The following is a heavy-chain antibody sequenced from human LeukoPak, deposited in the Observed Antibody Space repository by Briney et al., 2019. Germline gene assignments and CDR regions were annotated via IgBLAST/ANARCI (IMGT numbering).Heavy chain of an antibody. Sequence: ASVKVSCKASGYTFTSYDINRVRQATGQGLEWMGWMNPNSGNTGYAQKFQGRVTMTRNTSISTAYMELSSLRSEDTAVYYCARAPSVRGVTIYYYYYMDVWGKGTTVTISS. CDR2: MNPNSGNT. V-gene: IGHV1-8*01. CDR3: ARAPSVRGVTIYYYYYMDV. J-gene: IGHJ6*03. D-gene: IGHD3-10*02. CDR1: GYTFTSYD.